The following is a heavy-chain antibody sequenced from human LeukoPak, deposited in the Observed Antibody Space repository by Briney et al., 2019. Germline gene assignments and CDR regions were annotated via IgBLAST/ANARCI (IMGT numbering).Heavy chain of an antibody. J-gene: IGHJ4*02. CDR3: TLQSLYYDSSGYYS. CDR2: IRSKANSYAT. D-gene: IGHD3-22*01. V-gene: IGHV3-73*01. Sequence: GGSLRLSCAASGFTFSGSAMHWVRQASGKGLEWVGRIRSKANSYATAYAASVKGRFTISRDDSKNTAYLQMNSLKTEDTAVYYCTLQSLYYDSSGYYSWGQGTLVTVSS. CDR1: GFTFSGSA.